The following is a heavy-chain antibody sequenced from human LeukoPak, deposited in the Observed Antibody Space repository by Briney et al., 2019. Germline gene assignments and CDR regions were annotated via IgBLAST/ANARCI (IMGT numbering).Heavy chain of an antibody. CDR2: IYYSGST. D-gene: IGHD1-7*01. J-gene: IGHJ5*02. CDR3: ARGKRKRYNWNYCDWFDP. V-gene: IGHV4-59*12. CDR1: GGSISSYY. Sequence: PSETLSLTCTVSGGSISSYYWSWIRQPPGRGLEWIGYIYYSGSTNYNPSLKSRVTISVDTSKNQFSLKLSSVTAADTAVYYCARGKRKRYNWNYCDWFDPWGQGTLVTVSS.